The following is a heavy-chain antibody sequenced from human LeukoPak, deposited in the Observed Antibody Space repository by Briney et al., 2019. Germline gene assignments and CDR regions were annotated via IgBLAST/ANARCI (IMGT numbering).Heavy chain of an antibody. D-gene: IGHD2-15*01. J-gene: IGHJ4*02. CDR2: ISGSGGST. CDR1: GFTFSSYA. V-gene: IGHV3-23*01. CDR3: AKDPLVGYCSGGSCYFV. Sequence: GGSLRLSCAASGFTFSSYAMSWVRQAPGKGLEWVSAISGSGGSTYYADSVKGRFTISRDNSKNTLYLQMNSLRAEDTAVYYCAKDPLVGYCSGGSCYFVWGQGTLVTVSS.